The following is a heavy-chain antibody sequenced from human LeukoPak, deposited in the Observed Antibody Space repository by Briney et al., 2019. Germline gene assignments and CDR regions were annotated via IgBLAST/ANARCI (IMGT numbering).Heavy chain of an antibody. Sequence: GKSLRLTCVASGFTFSDRWMTWVRQAPQKGLEWVAKIKDDGSEQWIADPVKGRFTISRDNARNSVFLHLNRLRLDDTAVYYCARDLLFQSSGYRPFDIWGRGTRVSVSS. D-gene: IGHD3-22*01. CDR2: IKDDGSEQ. V-gene: IGHV3-7*01. J-gene: IGHJ4*02. CDR1: GFTFSDRW. CDR3: ARDLLFQSSGYRPFDI.